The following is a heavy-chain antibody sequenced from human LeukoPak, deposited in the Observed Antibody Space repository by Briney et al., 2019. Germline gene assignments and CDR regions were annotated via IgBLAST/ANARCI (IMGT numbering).Heavy chain of an antibody. Sequence: PGGSLRLSCAASGFXFSTNYCMNWVRQAPGKGLEWVANIKQDGSEKYYVDSVKGRFTISRDNAKNSLYLEMNSLRAEDTAVYYCARTYSYDSSAYRPVDYWGQGTLVTVSS. V-gene: IGHV3-7*04. CDR2: IKQDGSEK. CDR1: GFXFSTNYC. J-gene: IGHJ4*02. D-gene: IGHD3-22*01. CDR3: ARTYSYDSSAYRPVDY.